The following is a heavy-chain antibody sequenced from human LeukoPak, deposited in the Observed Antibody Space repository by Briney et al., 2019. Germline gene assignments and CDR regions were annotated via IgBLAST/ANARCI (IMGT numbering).Heavy chain of an antibody. V-gene: IGHV4-31*03. J-gene: IGHJ4*02. D-gene: IGHD6-13*01. CDR1: GVSISSGGYY. CDR3: PRESAAAGTLVYY. Sequence: KASETLSLTCTGSGVSISSGGYYWSWIRQHPGKSLEWIGYIYYSGSTYYNPSLKSRVTISVDTSKNQFSLTLSSVTAADTAVYYCPRESAAAGTLVYYWGQGTLVTVSS. CDR2: IYYSGST.